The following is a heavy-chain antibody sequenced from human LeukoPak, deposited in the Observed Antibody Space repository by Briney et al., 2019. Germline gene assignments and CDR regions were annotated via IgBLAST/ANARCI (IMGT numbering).Heavy chain of an antibody. CDR2: ISGYNGDT. CDR3: ARGRPYSGMDV. CDR1: GYTFTSYG. J-gene: IGHJ6*02. V-gene: IGHV1-18*01. D-gene: IGHD2-21*01. Sequence: GASVKVSCTASGYTFTSYGISWVRQAPGQGLEWMGWISGYNGDTHYAQKVQGRVTMTTDTSTTTSYMELRSLRSDDSAVYYCARGRPYSGMDVWGQGTTVTVSS.